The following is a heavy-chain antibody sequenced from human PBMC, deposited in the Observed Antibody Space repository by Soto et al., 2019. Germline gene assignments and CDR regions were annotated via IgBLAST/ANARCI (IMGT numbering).Heavy chain of an antibody. CDR1: GFTFSSYG. CDR3: AKDERLYYYYGMDV. Sequence: LRLSCAASGFTFSSYGMHWVRQAPGKGLEWVAVISYDGSNKYYADSVKGRFTISRDNSKNTLYLQMNSLRAEDTAVYYRAKDERLYYYYGMDVWGQGTTVTVSS. J-gene: IGHJ6*02. CDR2: ISYDGSNK. D-gene: IGHD5-12*01. V-gene: IGHV3-30*18.